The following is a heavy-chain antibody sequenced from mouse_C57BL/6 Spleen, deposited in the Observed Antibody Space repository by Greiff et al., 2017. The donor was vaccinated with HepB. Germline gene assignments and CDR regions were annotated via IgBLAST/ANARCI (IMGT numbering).Heavy chain of an antibody. D-gene: IGHD1-1*01. CDR1: GYTFTSYW. V-gene: IGHV1-55*01. J-gene: IGHJ4*01. CDR3: ARSDYGIAMDY. Sequence: VQLQQPGAELVKPGASVKISCKASGYTFTSYWITWVKQRPGQGLEWIGDIYPGSGSTNYNEKFKSKATLTVDTSSSTAYMQLSSLTSEDSAVYYCARSDYGIAMDYWGQGTSVTVSS. CDR2: IYPGSGST.